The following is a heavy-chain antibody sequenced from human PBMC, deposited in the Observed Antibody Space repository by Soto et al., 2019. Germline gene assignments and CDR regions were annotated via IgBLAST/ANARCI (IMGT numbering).Heavy chain of an antibody. CDR3: AREGYCSSTSCYEGGGDFDY. V-gene: IGHV1-18*01. CDR1: GYTFTSYG. J-gene: IGHJ4*02. CDR2: ISAYNGNT. Sequence: QVQLVQSGAEVKKPGASVKVSCKASGYTFTSYGISWVRQAPGQGLEWMGWISAYNGNTNYAQKLQGRVTMTTDTPTSTAYRELRSLTSDDTAVYYCAREGYCSSTSCYEGGGDFDYWGQGTLVTVSS. D-gene: IGHD2-2*01.